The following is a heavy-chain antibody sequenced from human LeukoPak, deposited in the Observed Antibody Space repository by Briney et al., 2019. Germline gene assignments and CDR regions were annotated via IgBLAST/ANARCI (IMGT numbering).Heavy chain of an antibody. D-gene: IGHD7-27*01. J-gene: IGHJ3*02. CDR2: INTNTGNP. V-gene: IGHV7-4-1*02. CDR1: GYTFTSYA. Sequence: ASVKVSCKASGYTFTSYAMNWVRQAPGQGLEWMGWINTNTGNPTYAPGFTGRFVFSLDTSVSTAYLQISSLKAEDTAVYYCARDHVKLGSNFHPFDAFDIWGQGTMVTVSS. CDR3: ARDHVKLGSNFHPFDAFDI.